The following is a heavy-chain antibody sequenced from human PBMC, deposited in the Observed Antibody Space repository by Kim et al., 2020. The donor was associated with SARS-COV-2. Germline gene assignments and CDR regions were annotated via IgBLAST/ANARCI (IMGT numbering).Heavy chain of an antibody. D-gene: IGHD2-2*01. CDR3: ARVLSNSQLPSHNYYYYGMDV. V-gene: IGHV4-39*07. CDR1: GGSISSSSYY. Sequence: SETLSLTCTVSGGSISSSSYYWGWIRQPPGKGLEWIGSIYYSGSTYYNSSLKSRVTISVDTSKNQFSLKLSSVTAADTAVYYCARVLSNSQLPSHNYYYYGMDVWGQGTTVTVSS. J-gene: IGHJ6*02. CDR2: IYYSGST.